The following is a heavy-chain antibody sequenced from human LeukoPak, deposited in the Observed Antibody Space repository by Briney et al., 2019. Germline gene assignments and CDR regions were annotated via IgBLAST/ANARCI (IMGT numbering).Heavy chain of an antibody. CDR1: GGSISSSSYY. Sequence: PSETLSLTCTVSGGSISSSSYYWGWIRQPPGKGLEWIGSIYYSGSTYYNPSLKSRVTISVDTSKNQFSLKLSSVTAADTAVYYCAREYVSPNWFDPWGQGTLGTVSS. V-gene: IGHV4-39*01. CDR2: IYYSGST. J-gene: IGHJ5*02. D-gene: IGHD2/OR15-2a*01. CDR3: AREYVSPNWFDP.